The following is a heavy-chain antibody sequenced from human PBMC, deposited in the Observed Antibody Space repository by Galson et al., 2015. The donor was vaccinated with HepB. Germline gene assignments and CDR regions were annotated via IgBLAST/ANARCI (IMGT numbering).Heavy chain of an antibody. V-gene: IGHV1-18*04. CDR3: ARDLSDDSRGQDNYFDY. Sequence: SVKVSCKASGYTFTSYGISWVRQAPGQGLEWMGWISAYNGNTNYAQKLQGRVTMTTDTSTSTAYMELRSLRSDDTAVYYCARDLSDDSRGQDNYFDYWGQGTLVTVSS. CDR2: ISAYNGNT. CDR1: GYTFTSYG. J-gene: IGHJ4*02. D-gene: IGHD3-22*01.